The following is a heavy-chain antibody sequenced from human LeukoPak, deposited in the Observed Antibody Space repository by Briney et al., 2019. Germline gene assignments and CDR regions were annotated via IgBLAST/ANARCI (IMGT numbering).Heavy chain of an antibody. Sequence: PPETLSLTCTVSGGSISSYYWSWIRQPPGKGLEWIGSIYYSGSTYYNPSLKSRVTISVDTSKNQFSLKLSSVTAADTAVYYCARDWVGGQQLVLGFDPWGQGTLVTVSS. J-gene: IGHJ5*02. CDR1: GGSISSYY. V-gene: IGHV4-39*07. D-gene: IGHD6-13*01. CDR2: IYYSGST. CDR3: ARDWVGGQQLVLGFDP.